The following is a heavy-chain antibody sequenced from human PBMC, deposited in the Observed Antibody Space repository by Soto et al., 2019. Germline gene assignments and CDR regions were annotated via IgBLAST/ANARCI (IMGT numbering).Heavy chain of an antibody. CDR1: VFTFSSYG. CDR2: ISYDGSNK. D-gene: IGHD1-26*01. Sequence: RLSCAASVFTFSSYGMHWVRQAPGKGLEWLAVISYDGSNKYYADSVKGRFTISRDNSKNTLYLQMNSLRAEDTAVYYCAKGRKLRNYGMDVWGQGTTVTVSS. V-gene: IGHV3-30*18. CDR3: AKGRKLRNYGMDV. J-gene: IGHJ6*02.